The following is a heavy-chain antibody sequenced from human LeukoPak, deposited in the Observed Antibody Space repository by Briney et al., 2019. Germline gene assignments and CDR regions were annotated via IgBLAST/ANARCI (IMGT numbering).Heavy chain of an antibody. CDR1: GGSISNYY. D-gene: IGHD1-14*01. CDR2: TFYSGNA. J-gene: IGHJ5*02. CDR3: AKGGPEASAGLSWFAP. Sequence: SETLSLTCTVSGGSISNYYWYWMRQPPGKGLEWIGHTFYSGNANSNPSHKSRVTISVDTSKNQFALNLSSVTAADTAVYYCAKGGPEASAGLSWFAPWGQGTLVTVSS. V-gene: IGHV4-59*01.